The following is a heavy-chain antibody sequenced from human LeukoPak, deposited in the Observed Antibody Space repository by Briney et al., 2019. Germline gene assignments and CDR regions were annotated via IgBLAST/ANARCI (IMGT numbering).Heavy chain of an antibody. V-gene: IGHV3-30*04. J-gene: IGHJ4*02. CDR1: GFTFSNYA. D-gene: IGHD5-18*01. Sequence: GGSLRLSCAASGFTFSNYAMHWLRQAPGKGLEWVAVISHDGSSKYYADSVKGRFTISRDNSKNTLYLQMNSLRPEDTAVYYCARDSYGLDYWGQGTLVTVSS. CDR3: ARDSYGLDY. CDR2: ISHDGSSK.